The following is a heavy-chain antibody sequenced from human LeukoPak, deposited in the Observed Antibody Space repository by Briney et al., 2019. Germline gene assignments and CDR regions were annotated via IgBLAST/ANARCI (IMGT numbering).Heavy chain of an antibody. Sequence: SETLSLTCTVSGASLKDHFWTWIRQPPGKGLEWIGYISYTGRTNFNPSLKSRVTISLDKSKNQFPLILTSVTGADTALYFCARGTVSVFFDSWGQGSLVTVSS. D-gene: IGHD2-8*01. CDR2: ISYTGRT. CDR1: GASLKDHF. J-gene: IGHJ4*02. CDR3: ARGTVSVFFDS. V-gene: IGHV4-59*11.